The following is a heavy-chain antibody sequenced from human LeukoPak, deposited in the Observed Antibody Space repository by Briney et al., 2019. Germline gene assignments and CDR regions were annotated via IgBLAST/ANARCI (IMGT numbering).Heavy chain of an antibody. Sequence: ASVKVSCKASGYTFTSYAMNWVRQAPGQGLEWMGWINTNTGNPTYAQGFTGRFVFSLDTSVSTAYLQISSLKAEDTAVYYCAKDSCSSNSCYTPSYMDVWGKGTTVTVSS. CDR1: GYTFTSYA. J-gene: IGHJ6*03. CDR3: AKDSCSSNSCYTPSYMDV. CDR2: INTNTGNP. V-gene: IGHV7-4-1*02. D-gene: IGHD2-2*02.